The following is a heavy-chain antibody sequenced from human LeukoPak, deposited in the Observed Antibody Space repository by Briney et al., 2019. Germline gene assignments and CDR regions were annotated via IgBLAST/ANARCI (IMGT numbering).Heavy chain of an antibody. D-gene: IGHD6-19*01. CDR1: GFTFSSYA. CDR2: ISYDGSNK. V-gene: IGHV3-30*04. J-gene: IGHJ4*02. CDR3: ARDGSGRYGRFDY. Sequence: GGSLRLSCAASGFTFSSYAMHWVRQAPGKGLEWVAVISYDGSNKYYADSVKGRFTISRDNSKNTLYLQMNSLRAEDTAVYYCARDGSGRYGRFDYWGQGTLVTVSS.